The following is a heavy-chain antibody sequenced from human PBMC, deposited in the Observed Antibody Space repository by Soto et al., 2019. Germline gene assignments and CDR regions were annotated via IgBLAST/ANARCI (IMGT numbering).Heavy chain of an antibody. CDR1: GGTFSTLA. Sequence: GASVKVSCKASGGTFSTLAIRWVRQAPGQGLEWLGGIIPIFGTVNYAQKFRGRVTITADKSTTTAYMELSSLRPEDTAVYYCAHPPVCNSGTGWFDPWGQGTLVTVSS. D-gene: IGHD1-26*01. J-gene: IGHJ5*02. CDR3: AHPPVCNSGTGWFDP. CDR2: IIPIFGTV. V-gene: IGHV1-69*06.